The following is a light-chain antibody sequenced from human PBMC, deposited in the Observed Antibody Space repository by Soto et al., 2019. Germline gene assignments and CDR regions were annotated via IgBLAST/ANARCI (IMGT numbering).Light chain of an antibody. Sequence: QSVLTQPPSVSAAPGQKVTISCSGSYSNIENNYVSWYQQLPGTPPKVLIYDNNKRPSGIPDRFSGSKSGTSATLGITGLQTGDEADYYCGTWDNSLRAMVLGGGTKLTGL. CDR1: YSNIENNY. J-gene: IGLJ2*01. V-gene: IGLV1-51*01. CDR2: DNN. CDR3: GTWDNSLRAMV.